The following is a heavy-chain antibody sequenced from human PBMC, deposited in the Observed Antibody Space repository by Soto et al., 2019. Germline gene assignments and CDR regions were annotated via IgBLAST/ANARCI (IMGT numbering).Heavy chain of an antibody. Sequence: PSETLSLTCTVSGGSVSSGTYYWSWIRQPPGKGLEWIGYIYSTGSTNYNPSLKSRVTISVDASKNQFSLRLRSVTAADTAVYYCARDRGYYGMAYWGQGTLVTVS. CDR3: ARDRGYYGMAY. CDR2: IYSTGST. CDR1: GGSVSSGTYY. J-gene: IGHJ4*02. V-gene: IGHV4-61*01. D-gene: IGHD3-10*01.